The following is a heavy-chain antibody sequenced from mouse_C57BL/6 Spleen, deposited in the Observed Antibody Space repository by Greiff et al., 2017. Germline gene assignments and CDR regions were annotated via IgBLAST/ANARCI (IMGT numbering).Heavy chain of an antibody. D-gene: IGHD2-1*01. CDR2: ISSGGDYI. CDR3: TREGYYYGNYGQYFDV. Sequence: EVKLMESGEGLVKPGGSLKLSCAASGFTFSSYAMSWVRQTPEKRLEWVAYISSGGDYIYYADTVKGRFTISRDNARNTLYLQMSSLKSKDTAMYYCTREGYYYGNYGQYFDVWGTGTTVTVSS. V-gene: IGHV5-9-1*02. CDR1: GFTFSSYA. J-gene: IGHJ1*03.